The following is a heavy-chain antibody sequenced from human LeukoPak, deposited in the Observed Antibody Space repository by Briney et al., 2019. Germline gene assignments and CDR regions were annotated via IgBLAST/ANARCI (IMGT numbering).Heavy chain of an antibody. CDR2: IYYSGST. CDR3: AAWSGYHYYFDY. CDR1: GGSISSYY. D-gene: IGHD3-3*01. J-gene: IGHJ4*02. Sequence: KASETLSLTCTVSGGSISSYYWSWTRQPPGKGLEWIGYIYYSGSTNYNPSLKSRVTISVDTSKNQFSLKLSSVTAADTAVYYCAAWSGYHYYFDYWGQGTLVTVSS. V-gene: IGHV4-59*01.